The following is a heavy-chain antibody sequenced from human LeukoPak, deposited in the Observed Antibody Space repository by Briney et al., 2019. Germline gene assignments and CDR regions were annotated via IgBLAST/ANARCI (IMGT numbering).Heavy chain of an antibody. D-gene: IGHD6-13*01. CDR3: ASASSHRIAAGGDY. CDR1: GFIFNNYW. CDR2: IDSDGSSR. J-gene: IGHJ4*02. Sequence: GSLRLSCPASGFIFNNYWMHWVRQAPGKGLVWVSRIDSDGSSRNYADSVKGRFTISRDNAKNTLYLQMNSLRAEDTAVYYCASASSHRIAAGGDYWGQGTLVTVSS. V-gene: IGHV3-74*01.